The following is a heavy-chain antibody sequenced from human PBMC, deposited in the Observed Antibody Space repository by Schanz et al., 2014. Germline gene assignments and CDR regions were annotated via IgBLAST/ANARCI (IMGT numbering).Heavy chain of an antibody. CDR1: GFTFSDYY. D-gene: IGHD5-12*01. J-gene: IGHJ4*02. CDR2: ISSSSIYT. V-gene: IGHV3-11*06. CDR3: AREGEWGYDPPRH. Sequence: QVQLVESGGTLVKPGGSLRLSCVVSGFTFSDYYMSWIRQAPGKGLEWVSYISSSSIYTNYADSVKGRSTISRDNAKNSLYLQMNSLRAEDTAVYYCAREGEWGYDPPRHWGQGTLVTVSS.